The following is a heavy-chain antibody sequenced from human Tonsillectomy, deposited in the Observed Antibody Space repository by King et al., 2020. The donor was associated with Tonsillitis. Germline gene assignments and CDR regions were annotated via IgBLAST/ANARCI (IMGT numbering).Heavy chain of an antibody. CDR3: AKPSIAVAGTGWFDP. CDR1: GGSISSSVYY. V-gene: IGHV4-39*02. Sequence: QLQESGPGLVKPSETLSLTCTVSGGSISSSVYYGGWIRQPPGKGLEWIGSIYYSGRTYYNPSLKSRVTISVDTSKNHFSLKLGSVTAADTAVYYCAKPSIAVAGTGWFDPWVQGTLVTVSS. J-gene: IGHJ5*02. CDR2: IYYSGRT. D-gene: IGHD6-19*01.